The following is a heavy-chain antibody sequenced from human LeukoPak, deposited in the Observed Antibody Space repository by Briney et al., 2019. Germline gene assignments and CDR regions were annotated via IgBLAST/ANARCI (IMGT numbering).Heavy chain of an antibody. CDR1: GGSISSGGYS. Sequence: PSQTLSLTCAVSGGSISSGGYSWSWIRQPPGKGLEWIGYIYHSGGTYYNPSLKSRVTISVDRSKNQFSLKLSSVTAADTAVYYCARGGGGYYDSSGHPFDYWGQGTLVTVSS. V-gene: IGHV4-30-2*01. CDR2: IYHSGGT. CDR3: ARGGGGYYDSSGHPFDY. J-gene: IGHJ4*02. D-gene: IGHD3-22*01.